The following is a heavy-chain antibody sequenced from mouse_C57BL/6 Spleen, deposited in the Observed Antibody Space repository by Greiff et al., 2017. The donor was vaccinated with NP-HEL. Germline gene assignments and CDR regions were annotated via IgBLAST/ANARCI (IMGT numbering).Heavy chain of an antibody. D-gene: IGHD2-3*01. CDR3: ADGYYEDYYAMDY. CDR2: IYPGDGDT. CDR1: GYAFSSSW. V-gene: IGHV1-82*01. J-gene: IGHJ4*01. Sequence: QVQLKQSGPELVKPGASVKISCKASGYAFSSSWMNWVKQRPGKGLEWIGRIYPGDGDTNYNGKFKGKATLTADKSSSTAYMQLSSLTSEDSAVYFCADGYYEDYYAMDYWGQRTSVTVSS.